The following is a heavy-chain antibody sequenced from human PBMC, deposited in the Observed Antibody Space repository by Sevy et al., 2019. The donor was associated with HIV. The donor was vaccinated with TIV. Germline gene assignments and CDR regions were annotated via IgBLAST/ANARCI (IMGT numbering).Heavy chain of an antibody. V-gene: IGHV3-74*01. CDR1: GFTFSSYW. D-gene: IGHD3-9*01. J-gene: IGHJ6*02. CDR3: ARESVDTWTGPVDYVYGMDV. Sequence: GGSLRLSCAASGFTFSSYWMHWVRHAPGKGLLWVSRINVDGSGTIYADSVKGRFTISRDNAKNTLYLQMTSLRAEDTAVYYCARESVDTWTGPVDYVYGMDVWGLGTSVTVSS. CDR2: INVDGSGT.